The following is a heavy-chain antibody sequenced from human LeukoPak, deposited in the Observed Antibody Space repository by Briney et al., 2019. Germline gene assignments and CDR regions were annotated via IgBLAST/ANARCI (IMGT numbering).Heavy chain of an antibody. CDR2: IYTSGST. Sequence: SETLSLTCTVSGGSISSYYWSWIRQPPGKGLEWIGYIYTSGSTNYNPSLKSRVTISVDTSKNQFSLKLSSVTAADTAVYYCARLSYAIPDSGSYSNAFDIWGQGTMVTVSS. J-gene: IGHJ3*02. CDR3: ARLSYAIPDSGSYSNAFDI. V-gene: IGHV4-4*09. D-gene: IGHD1-26*01. CDR1: GGSISSYY.